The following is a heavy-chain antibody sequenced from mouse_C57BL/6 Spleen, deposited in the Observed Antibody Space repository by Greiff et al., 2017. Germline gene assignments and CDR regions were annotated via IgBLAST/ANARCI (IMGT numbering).Heavy chain of an antibody. CDR1: GFTFSSYA. Sequence: EVKVVESGGGLVKPGGSLKLSCAASGFTFSSYAMSWVRQTPEKRLEWVATISASGSCTYYPDNVKGRFTISIDNAKNNLYLQMSHLKSEDTAMYYCARDTLYGYGKDRYAMDYWGQGTSVTVSS. J-gene: IGHJ4*01. CDR3: ARDTLYGYGKDRYAMDY. V-gene: IGHV5-4*01. D-gene: IGHD2-2*01. CDR2: ISASGSCT.